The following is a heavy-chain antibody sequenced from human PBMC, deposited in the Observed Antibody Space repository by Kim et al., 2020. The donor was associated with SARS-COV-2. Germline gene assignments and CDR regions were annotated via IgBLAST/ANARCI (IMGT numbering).Heavy chain of an antibody. CDR1: GFTFSNYA. CDR3: ARDLWELGRYFDY. V-gene: IGHV3-30*04. Sequence: GGSLRLSCAASGFTFSNYAMHWVRQAPGKGLEWVAVVSKDGSNNDYADPVKGRFTISRDNSKNTLYLQMNSLRAEDTAVYYCARDLWELGRYFDYWGQGT. J-gene: IGHJ4*02. D-gene: IGHD1-26*01. CDR2: VSKDGSNN.